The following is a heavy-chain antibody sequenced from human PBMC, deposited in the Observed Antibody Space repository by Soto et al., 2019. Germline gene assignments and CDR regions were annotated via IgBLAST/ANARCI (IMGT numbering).Heavy chain of an antibody. Sequence: EVQLLESGGGLVQPGGSLRLSCAASGFTFSSYTMSWVRQAPGKGLEWVSAISGSGGRTYYADAVKGRFTISRDNSKNTLYLQMNSLRAEDTAVYYCAKPLWFGESSEYFQHWGQGTLVTVSS. CDR2: ISGSGGRT. D-gene: IGHD3-10*01. V-gene: IGHV3-23*01. J-gene: IGHJ1*01. CDR3: AKPLWFGESSEYFQH. CDR1: GFTFSSYT.